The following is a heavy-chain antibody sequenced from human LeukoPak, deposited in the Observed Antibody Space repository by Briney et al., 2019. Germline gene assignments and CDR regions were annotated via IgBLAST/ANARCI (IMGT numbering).Heavy chain of an antibody. V-gene: IGHV4-34*01. Sequence: SETLSLTCAVYGGSFSGYYWSWIRQPPGKGLEWIGEISHSGSTNYNPSLKSRLTISRDTSKNQFSLKLRSVTAADTAVYYYAGVGSSSWFSFDYWGQGTPVTVSS. CDR2: ISHSGST. D-gene: IGHD6-13*01. CDR1: GGSFSGYY. J-gene: IGHJ4*02. CDR3: AGVGSSSWFSFDY.